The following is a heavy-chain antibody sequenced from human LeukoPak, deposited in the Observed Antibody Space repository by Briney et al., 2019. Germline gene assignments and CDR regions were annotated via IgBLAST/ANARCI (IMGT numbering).Heavy chain of an antibody. CDR2: IYSGGST. V-gene: IGHV3-53*01. J-gene: IGHJ6*04. Sequence: GGSLRLSCAASGFTVSSNYMSWVRQAPGKGLEWVSVIYSGGSTYYADSVKGRFTISRDNSKNTLYLQMNSLRAEDTAVYYCAIFDPGYCSSTSCPDVWGKGTTVTVSS. D-gene: IGHD2-2*01. CDR3: AIFDPGYCSSTSCPDV. CDR1: GFTVSSNY.